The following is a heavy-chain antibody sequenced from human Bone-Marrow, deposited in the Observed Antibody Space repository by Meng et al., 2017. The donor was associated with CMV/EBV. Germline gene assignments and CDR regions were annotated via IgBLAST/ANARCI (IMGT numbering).Heavy chain of an antibody. V-gene: IGHV3-72*01. J-gene: IGHJ4*02. CDR1: GFTLSDHH. Sequence: CASSGFTLSDHHMAWVRQASGKGLEWVGRIRNKGSSSTTEYAASVKGRFTISRDDSKNSLFLQMDSLRIEDTAVYYCTRLHSSAVYNWGQGKLVTVSS. CDR2: IRNKGSSSTT. D-gene: IGHD6-19*01. CDR3: TRLHSSAVYN.